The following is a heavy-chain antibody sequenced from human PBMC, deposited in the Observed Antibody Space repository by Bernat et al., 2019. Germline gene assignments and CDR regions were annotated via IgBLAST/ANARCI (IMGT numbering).Heavy chain of an antibody. Sequence: EVQLVESGGGLIQPGGSLRLSCAASGFTVSSNYMSWVRQAPGKGLEWVSVIYSGGSTYYADSVKGRFTISRDNSKNTRYLQMNSLRAEDTAVYYCAHIGYCSGGSCLGEPTEYFQHWGQGTLVTVSS. CDR3: AHIGYCSGGSCLGEPTEYFQH. V-gene: IGHV3-53*01. CDR2: IYSGGST. J-gene: IGHJ1*01. CDR1: GFTVSSNY. D-gene: IGHD2-15*01.